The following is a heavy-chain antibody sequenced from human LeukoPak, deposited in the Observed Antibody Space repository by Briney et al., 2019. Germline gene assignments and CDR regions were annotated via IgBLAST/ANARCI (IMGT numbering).Heavy chain of an antibody. J-gene: IGHJ4*02. CDR2: ISVGAEYI. V-gene: IGHV3-23*01. Sequence: PVLSLRLSCAASGFTFSTYGMNWVRQAPGKGREWVSTISVGAEYIFYADSVKGRFTISRDDSNNAIYLQMHSLRAEDTALYYCASGPPFLKYFEYWGQGTLVTVSS. CDR1: GFTFSTYG. CDR3: ASGPPFLKYFEY. D-gene: IGHD3-3*01.